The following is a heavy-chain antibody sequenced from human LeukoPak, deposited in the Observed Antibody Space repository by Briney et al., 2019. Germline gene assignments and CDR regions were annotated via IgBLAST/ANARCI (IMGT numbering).Heavy chain of an antibody. CDR1: GFTFSSYG. CDR2: ISYDGSEQ. CDR3: AKDLRVDRRSYYFDS. Sequence: GGSLRLSCAASGFTFSSYGMHWVRQAPGKGMEWVAVISYDGSEQYYADSVKGRFTISRDNSKNTLYLQMNSLRTEDTAVYYCAKDLRVDRRSYYFDSWGLGTLVTVSS. J-gene: IGHJ4*02. V-gene: IGHV3-30*18. D-gene: IGHD3-22*01.